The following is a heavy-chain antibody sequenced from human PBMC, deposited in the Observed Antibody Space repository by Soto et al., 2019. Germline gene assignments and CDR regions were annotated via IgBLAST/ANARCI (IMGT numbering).Heavy chain of an antibody. CDR1: GFSLSNARMG. J-gene: IGHJ4*02. Sequence: QVTLKESGPVLVKPTETLTMTCTVSGFSLSNARMGVTWIRQPPGKALEWLAHIFSNDEQSYSTSLTSRLTISKDTSKSQVVLTMTNMDPVNTATYYCARHGRGVGARPLDYWGQGTLVTVSS. CDR3: ARHGRGVGARPLDY. V-gene: IGHV2-26*01. CDR2: IFSNDEQ. D-gene: IGHD1-26*01.